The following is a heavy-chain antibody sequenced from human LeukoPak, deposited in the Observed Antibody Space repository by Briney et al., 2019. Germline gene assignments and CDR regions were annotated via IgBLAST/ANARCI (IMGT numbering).Heavy chain of an antibody. D-gene: IGHD3-10*01. J-gene: IGHJ4*02. CDR1: GGSISSSSYY. CDR2: IYYSGST. V-gene: IGHV4-39*01. CDR3: ARRYYYGSGTDY. Sequence: TETLSLTCTVSGGSISSSSYYWGWIRQPPGKGLEWIGSIYYSGSTYYNPSLKSRVTISVDTSKNQFSLKLSSVTAADTAVYYCARRYYYGSGTDYWGQGTLVTVSS.